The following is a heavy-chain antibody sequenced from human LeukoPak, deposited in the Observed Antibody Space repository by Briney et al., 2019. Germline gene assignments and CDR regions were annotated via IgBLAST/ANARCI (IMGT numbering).Heavy chain of an antibody. Sequence: GGSLRLSCTASGFTFSITYMAWVRQAPGKGLEWVSVIYGGGDAYYADSVKGRFTIARDNSKKTLYLQMNNLRVEDTAVYYCARDLPWYGSGWSTYWGQGTLVTVSS. CDR1: GFTFSITY. D-gene: IGHD6-19*01. CDR3: ARDLPWYGSGWSTY. V-gene: IGHV3-66*01. J-gene: IGHJ4*02. CDR2: IYGGGDA.